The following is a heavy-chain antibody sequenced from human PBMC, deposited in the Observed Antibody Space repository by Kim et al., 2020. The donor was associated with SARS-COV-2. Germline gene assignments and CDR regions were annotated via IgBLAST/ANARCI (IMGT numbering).Heavy chain of an antibody. CDR1: VGSFSGYR. CDR2: INHSGTF. Sequence: SETLSLTCAVYVGSFSGYRWSWIRQPPGKGLEWIGEINHSGTFNHNPSLKSRVTISIDTSKNQFSLKLTSVTAADTGFYCCARGRAGVVPAPVLGIGPHYEYFIMDVWGHGTTVTVSS. CDR3: ARGRAGVVPAPVLGIGPHYEYFIMDV. D-gene: IGHD2-2*02. J-gene: IGHJ6*02. V-gene: IGHV4-34*01.